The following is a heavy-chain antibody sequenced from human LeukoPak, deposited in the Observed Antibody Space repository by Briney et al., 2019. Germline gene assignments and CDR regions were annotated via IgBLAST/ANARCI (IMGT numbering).Heavy chain of an antibody. V-gene: IGHV4-39*07. CDR1: GGSISSSSYY. J-gene: IGHJ3*02. CDR2: IYHSGST. Sequence: SETLSLTCTVSGGSISSSSYYWGWIRQPPGKGLEWIGSIYHSGSTYYNPSLKSRVTISVDTSKNQFSLKLSSVTAADTAVYYCARDRWVQLWSDAFDIWGQGTMVTVSS. D-gene: IGHD5-18*01. CDR3: ARDRWVQLWSDAFDI.